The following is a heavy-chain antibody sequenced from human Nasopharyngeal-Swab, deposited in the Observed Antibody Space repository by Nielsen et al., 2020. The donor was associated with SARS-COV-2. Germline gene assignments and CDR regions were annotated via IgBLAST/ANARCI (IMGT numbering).Heavy chain of an antibody. CDR2: ISSSTSYI. CDR3: ARDGFGESPYYYYYGMDV. V-gene: IGHV3-21*01. D-gene: IGHD3-10*01. Sequence: GGSLRLSCAASGFTFSNYSMNWLRQAPGKGLEWVSSISSSTSYIYYADSVKGRFTISRDNAKNSLYLQMNSLRAEDTAVYYCARDGFGESPYYYYYGMDVWGQGTTVTVSS. J-gene: IGHJ6*02. CDR1: GFTFSNYS.